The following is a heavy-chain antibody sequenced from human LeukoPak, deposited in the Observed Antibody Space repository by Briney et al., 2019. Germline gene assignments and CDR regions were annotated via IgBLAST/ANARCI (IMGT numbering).Heavy chain of an antibody. CDR1: GFSLSTYA. V-gene: IGHV3-23*01. J-gene: IGHJ4*02. CDR3: AKSDCGGDCHLLDY. Sequence: GGSLRLSCAASGFSLSTYAMSWVRQAPGKGLEWVSHFGGSGGTIYYADSVKGRFTISRDNSKHTLYLQMNSLRAEDTAVYYCAKSDCGGDCHLLDYWGQGTLVTVSS. D-gene: IGHD2-21*02. CDR2: FGGSGGTI.